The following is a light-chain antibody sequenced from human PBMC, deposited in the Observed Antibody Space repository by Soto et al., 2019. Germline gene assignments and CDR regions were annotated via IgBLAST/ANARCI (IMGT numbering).Light chain of an antibody. Sequence: DIQMTQSPSTLSASVGDRVTITCRASQSISTWLAWYQQKPGKAPKFLIYDASSLESGVPSRFSGSGSGTEFTLTISSLQPEDFATYYCQNYNSYSEACGQGNKGDIK. CDR1: QSISTW. V-gene: IGKV1-5*01. CDR2: DAS. CDR3: QNYNSYSEA. J-gene: IGKJ1*01.